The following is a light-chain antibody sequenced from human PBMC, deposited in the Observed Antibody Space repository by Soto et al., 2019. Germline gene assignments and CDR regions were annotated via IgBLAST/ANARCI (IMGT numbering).Light chain of an antibody. Sequence: DIQMTQSPSSLSASVGDRVTIICRASQSVSTRLAWYQQKPGKAPKLLIYKASTLKSGVPPRFSGSGSGTEFTLTISSLQPDDFATYYCQHYNSYSEAFGQGTKVDIK. CDR1: QSVSTR. J-gene: IGKJ1*01. V-gene: IGKV1-5*03. CDR2: KAS. CDR3: QHYNSYSEA.